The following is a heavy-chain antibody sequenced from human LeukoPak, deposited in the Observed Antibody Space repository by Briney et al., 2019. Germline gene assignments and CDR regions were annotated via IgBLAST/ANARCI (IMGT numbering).Heavy chain of an antibody. CDR2: ISYDGSNK. CDR3: ARDNYGSDY. CDR1: GFTFTNSW. J-gene: IGHJ4*02. V-gene: IGHV3-30-3*01. Sequence: GGSLRLSCAASGFTFTNSWMAWVRQAPGKGLEWVAVISYDGSNKYYADSVKGRFTISRDNSKNTLYLQVNSLRAEDTAVYYCARDNYGSDYWGQGTLVTVSS. D-gene: IGHD3-10*01.